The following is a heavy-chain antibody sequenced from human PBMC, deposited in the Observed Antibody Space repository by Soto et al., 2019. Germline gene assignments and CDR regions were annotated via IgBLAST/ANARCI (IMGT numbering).Heavy chain of an antibody. J-gene: IGHJ4*02. Sequence: GGSLRLSCAASGFTFDDYAMHWVRQAPGKGLEWVSGISWNSGSIGYADSVKGRFTISRDNAKNSLYLQMNSLRAEDTALYYCAKDYQSGSSSWYYFDYWGQGTLVTVSS. V-gene: IGHV3-9*01. CDR3: AKDYQSGSSSWYYFDY. CDR1: GFTFDDYA. CDR2: ISWNSGSI. D-gene: IGHD6-13*01.